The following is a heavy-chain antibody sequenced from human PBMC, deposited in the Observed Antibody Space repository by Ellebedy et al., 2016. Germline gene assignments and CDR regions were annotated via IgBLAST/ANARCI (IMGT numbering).Heavy chain of an antibody. J-gene: IGHJ4*02. CDR3: ARDTAGRWELLLAGVRFDY. Sequence: ASVKVSCKASGYTFTSYGISWVRQAPGQGLEWMGWISAYNGNTNYAQKLQGRVTMTTDTSTSTAYMELRSLRSDETAVYYCARDTAGRWELLLAGVRFDYWGQGTLVAVSS. CDR2: ISAYNGNT. V-gene: IGHV1-18*01. CDR1: GYTFTSYG. D-gene: IGHD1-26*01.